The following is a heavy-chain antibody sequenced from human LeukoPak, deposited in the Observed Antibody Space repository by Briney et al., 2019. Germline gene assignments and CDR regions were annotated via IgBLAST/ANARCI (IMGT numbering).Heavy chain of an antibody. V-gene: IGHV4-59*02. CDR2: LSHSGSS. Sequence: AETLSLTCTVSGGSVSSYYWSWIRRPPGRGLEWIAYLSHSGSSNSNPSLTSRVTTLVDTSKNQSSLKLTSVTAADTAVYYCARARYANASYAFDIWGHGTMVTVSS. J-gene: IGHJ3*02. CDR1: GGSVSSYY. D-gene: IGHD2-2*01. CDR3: ARARYANASYAFDI.